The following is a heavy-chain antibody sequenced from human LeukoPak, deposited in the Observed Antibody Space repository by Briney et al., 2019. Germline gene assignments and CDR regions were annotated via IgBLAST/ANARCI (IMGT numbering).Heavy chain of an antibody. V-gene: IGHV3-7*01. CDR2: IKPDGSEK. J-gene: IGHJ4*02. Sequence: PGGSLRLSCAASGFTFSSYWMSWVRQAPGKGLEWVANIKPDGSEKYYVDSVKGRFTISRDKVKNSVYLQMNSLRAEDTAVYYCARAYYYDSSGYYYYFDYWGQGTLVTVSS. D-gene: IGHD3-22*01. CDR3: ARAYYYDSSGYYYYFDY. CDR1: GFTFSSYW.